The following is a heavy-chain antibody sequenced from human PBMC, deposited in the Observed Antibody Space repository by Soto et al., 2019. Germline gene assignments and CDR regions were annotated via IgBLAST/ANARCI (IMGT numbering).Heavy chain of an antibody. CDR1: GYTFTSYA. Sequence: ASVKVACKASGYTFTSYAMHWVRQAPGQRLEWMGWINAGNGNTKYSQKFQGRVTITRDTSASTAYMELSSLRSEDTAVYYCARADVLLWFGELLTFDYWGQGTLVIVSS. J-gene: IGHJ4*02. V-gene: IGHV1-3*01. D-gene: IGHD3-10*01. CDR3: ARADVLLWFGELLTFDY. CDR2: INAGNGNT.